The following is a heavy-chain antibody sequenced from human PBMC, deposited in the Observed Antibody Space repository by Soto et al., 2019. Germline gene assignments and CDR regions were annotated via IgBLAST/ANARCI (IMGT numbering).Heavy chain of an antibody. CDR2: IIPILGIA. CDR3: ARRNSSSWNWYFDL. D-gene: IGHD6-6*01. J-gene: IGHJ2*01. V-gene: IGHV1-69*02. Sequence: SVKVSCKASGGTFSSYTMSWVRQAPGQGLEWMGRIIPILGIANYAQKFQGRVTITADKSTSTAYMELSSLRSEDTAVYYCARRNSSSWNWYFDLWGRGTLVTVSS. CDR1: GGTFSSYT.